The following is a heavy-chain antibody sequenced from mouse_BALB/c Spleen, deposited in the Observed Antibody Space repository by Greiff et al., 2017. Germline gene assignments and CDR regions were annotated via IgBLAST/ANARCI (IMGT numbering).Heavy chain of an antibody. V-gene: IGHV5-12-2*01. CDR1: GFTFSSYT. CDR3: ARSTEAMDY. Sequence: EVKVEESGGGLVQPGGSLKLSCAASGFTFSSYTMSWVRQTPEKRLEWVAYISNGGGSTYYPDTVKGRFTISRDNAKNTLYLQMSSLKSEDTAMYYCARSTEAMDYWGQGTSVTVSS. CDR2: ISNGGGST. J-gene: IGHJ4*01. D-gene: IGHD1-1*01.